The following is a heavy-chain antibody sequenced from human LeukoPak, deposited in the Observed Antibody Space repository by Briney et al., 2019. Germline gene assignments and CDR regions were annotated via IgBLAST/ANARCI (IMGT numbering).Heavy chain of an antibody. CDR1: GGSFSSYV. CDR2: INPNSGGT. J-gene: IGHJ4*02. CDR3: ARVGGPDTSYDY. Sequence: ASVKVSCKASGGSFSSYVITWVRQAPGQGLEWMGWINPNSGGTNYAQKFQGRVTMTRDTSISTAYMELSRLRSDDTAVYYCARVGGPDTSYDYWGQGTLVTVSS. D-gene: IGHD2-2*01. V-gene: IGHV1-2*02.